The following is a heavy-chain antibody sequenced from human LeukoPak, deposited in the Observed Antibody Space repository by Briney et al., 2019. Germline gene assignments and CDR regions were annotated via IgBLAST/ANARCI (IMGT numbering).Heavy chain of an antibody. Sequence: SETLSLTCTVSGGSISSSSNYWGWIRQPPGKGLEWIGSMYHSGSTYYNPSLKSRVTISIDTSKNQFSLKLSSVTAADTAVYYCHGEMAYSSPHIVDYWGQGTLVTVSS. CDR2: MYHSGST. V-gene: IGHV4-39*07. D-gene: IGHD6-13*01. J-gene: IGHJ4*02. CDR3: HGEMAYSSPHIVDY. CDR1: GGSISSSSNY.